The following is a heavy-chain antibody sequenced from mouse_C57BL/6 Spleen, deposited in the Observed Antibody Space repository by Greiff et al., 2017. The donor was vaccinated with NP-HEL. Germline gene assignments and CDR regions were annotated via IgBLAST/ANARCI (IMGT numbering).Heavy chain of an antibody. CDR2: IDPSDSET. D-gene: IGHD2-4*01. CDR3: ARSRNYDYDRAMDY. Sequence: QQSCKASGYTFTSYWMHWVKQRPIQGLEWIGNIDPSDSETHYNQKFKDKATLTVDKSSSTAYMQLSSLTSEDSAVYYCARSRNYDYDRAMDYWGQGTSVTVSS. V-gene: IGHV1-52*01. J-gene: IGHJ4*01. CDR1: GYTFTSYW.